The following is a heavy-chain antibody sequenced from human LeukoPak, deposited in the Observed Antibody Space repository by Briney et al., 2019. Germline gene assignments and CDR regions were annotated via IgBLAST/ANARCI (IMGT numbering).Heavy chain of an antibody. Sequence: ASVNVSCKASAYTFTSYDMHWVRQAPGQGLEWMGIINPSGGSTSYAQIFQGRVTMTRDTSTSTVYMGLSSLRSEDTAVYYCARGGSSWYRGSFQHWGQGTLVTVSS. D-gene: IGHD6-13*01. CDR3: ARGGSSWYRGSFQH. CDR2: INPSGGST. CDR1: AYTFTSYD. V-gene: IGHV1-46*01. J-gene: IGHJ1*01.